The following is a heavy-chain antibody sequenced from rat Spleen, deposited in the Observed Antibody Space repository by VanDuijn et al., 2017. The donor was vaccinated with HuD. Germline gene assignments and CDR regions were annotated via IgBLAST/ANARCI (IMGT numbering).Heavy chain of an antibody. CDR2: IYTIHANT. CDR3: ASLFWFAH. CDR1: GCTFSTYD. Sequence: EVQLVESGGGLVQPGRSLKLSCAASGCTFSTYDMAWLRQAPTKGLEWVASIYTIHANTYYRDSVKGRFTISSDNTKSTLHLQMDSLRSEDTATYYCASLFWFAHWGQGTLVSVSS. V-gene: IGHV5S23*01. D-gene: IGHD3-1*01. J-gene: IGHJ3*01.